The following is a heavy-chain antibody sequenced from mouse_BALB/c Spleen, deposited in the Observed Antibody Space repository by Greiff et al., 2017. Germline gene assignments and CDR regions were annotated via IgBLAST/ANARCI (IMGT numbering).Heavy chain of an antibody. Sequence: QVQLQQPGAELVKPGASVKLSCKASGYTFTSYYMYWVKQRPGQGLEWIGGINPSNGGTNFNEKFKSKATLTVDKSSSTAYMQLSSLTSEDSAVYYCTRPPYGNYSWFAYWGQGTLVTVSA. J-gene: IGHJ3*01. V-gene: IGHV1S81*02. D-gene: IGHD2-1*01. CDR1: GYTFTSYY. CDR2: INPSNGGT. CDR3: TRPPYGNYSWFAY.